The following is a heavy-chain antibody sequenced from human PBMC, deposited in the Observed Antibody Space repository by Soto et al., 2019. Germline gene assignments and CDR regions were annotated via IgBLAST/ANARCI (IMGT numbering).Heavy chain of an antibody. CDR1: GLTFSSYW. J-gene: IGHJ3*02. CDR2: IKQDGSEK. Sequence: GGSLRLSCAASGLTFSSYWVSWVRQAPGKGLEWVANIKQDGSEKYYVDSVKGRFIISRDNAKNSLYLQMNSLRAEDTAVYYCARGGMGGGPWFGELSAHDAFDIWGQGTMVTVSS. CDR3: ARGGMGGGPWFGELSAHDAFDI. D-gene: IGHD3-10*01. V-gene: IGHV3-7*01.